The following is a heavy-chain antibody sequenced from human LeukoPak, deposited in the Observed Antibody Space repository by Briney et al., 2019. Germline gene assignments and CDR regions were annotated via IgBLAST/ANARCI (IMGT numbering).Heavy chain of an antibody. V-gene: IGHV1-2*02. J-gene: IGHJ4*02. CDR2: INPNSGGT. CDR1: GYTFTDYY. Sequence: EASVKVSCKASGYTFTDYYMLWVRQAPGQGLEWMGWINPNSGGTNYAQKFQGRVTMTRDTSISTAYMELSRLRSDDTAVYYCARDLHPYIVVVPAAPDYWGQGTLVTVSS. CDR3: ARDLHPYIVVVPAAPDY. D-gene: IGHD2-2*01.